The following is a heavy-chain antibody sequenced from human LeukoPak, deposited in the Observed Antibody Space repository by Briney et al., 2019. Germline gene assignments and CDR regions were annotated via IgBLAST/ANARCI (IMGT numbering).Heavy chain of an antibody. CDR2: ISAYNGNT. Sequence: ASVKVSCKASGYTFTSYGISWVRQAPGQGLEWMGWISAYNGNTNYAQKLQGRVTMTTDTSTSTAYMELRSLRSDDTALYYCARDRHCTNGVCPVYYYYGIDVLGPGNTGTLS. CDR3: ARDRHCTNGVCPVYYYYGIDV. V-gene: IGHV1-18*01. J-gene: IGHJ6*02. D-gene: IGHD2-8*01. CDR1: GYTFTSYG.